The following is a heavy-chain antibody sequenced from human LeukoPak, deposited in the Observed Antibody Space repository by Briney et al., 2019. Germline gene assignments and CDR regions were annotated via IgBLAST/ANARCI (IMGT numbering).Heavy chain of an antibody. Sequence: SGGSLRLSCAASGFTFNNYAMNWVRQAPGKGLEWVSAISGSGGSTYYADSVKGRFTISRDNPENTLHLQMDSLRPEDTAIYYCAKEGSSGWYERDWLDPWGQGTLVTVSS. CDR3: AKEGSSGWYERDWLDP. V-gene: IGHV3-23*01. D-gene: IGHD6-19*01. CDR1: GFTFNNYA. CDR2: ISGSGGST. J-gene: IGHJ5*02.